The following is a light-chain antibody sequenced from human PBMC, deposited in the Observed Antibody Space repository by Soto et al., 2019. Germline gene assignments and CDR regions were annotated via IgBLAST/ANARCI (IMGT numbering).Light chain of an antibody. Sequence: ENVLTQSPGTVSLSPGERANLSCRASQDVTSNHLAWYQQKPGQAPRLLIYGVFNRATGIPDRFSGSGSGTDFTLTITRLEPEDSAVYFCQHYDGSPRTFGQGTKLEIK. CDR1: QDVTSNH. CDR3: QHYDGSPRT. CDR2: GVF. J-gene: IGKJ2*01. V-gene: IGKV3-20*01.